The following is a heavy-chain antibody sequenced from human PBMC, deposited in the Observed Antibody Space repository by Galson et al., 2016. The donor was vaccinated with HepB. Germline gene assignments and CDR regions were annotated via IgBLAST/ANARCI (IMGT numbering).Heavy chain of an antibody. CDR1: GGSISSGSYY. D-gene: IGHD2-2*01. Sequence: TLSLTCTVSGGSISSGSYYWSWIRQPAGKGLEWIGRIYTSGSTNYNPSLKSRVTISVDTSKNRISLKLSSVTAADTAVYHCARLYCSSTSCCGYCGMDVWGQGTTVTVSS. J-gene: IGHJ6*02. CDR3: ARLYCSSTSCCGYCGMDV. V-gene: IGHV4-61*02. CDR2: IYTSGST.